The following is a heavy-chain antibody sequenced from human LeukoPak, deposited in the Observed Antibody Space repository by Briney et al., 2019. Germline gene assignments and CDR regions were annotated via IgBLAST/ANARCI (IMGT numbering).Heavy chain of an antibody. Sequence: PGGSLRLSCAASGFTFSSYAMSWVRQAPGKGLEWVSAISGSGGSTYYADSVKGRFTISRDNSKNTLYLQMNSLRAEDTAVYYCAKDREEWELRRNFDYWGQGTLVTVSS. CDR2: ISGSGGST. CDR3: AKDREEWELRRNFDY. J-gene: IGHJ4*02. V-gene: IGHV3-23*01. CDR1: GFTFSSYA. D-gene: IGHD1-26*01.